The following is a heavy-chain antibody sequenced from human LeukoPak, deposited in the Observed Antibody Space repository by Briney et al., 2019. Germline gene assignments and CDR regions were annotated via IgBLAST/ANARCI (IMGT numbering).Heavy chain of an antibody. V-gene: IGHV3-33*01. CDR1: GSTFSSYG. D-gene: IGHD3-3*01. Sequence: GGSLRLSCAASGSTFSSYGMHWVRQAPGKGLEWVAVIWYDGSNKYYADSVKGRFTISRDNSKNTLYLQMNSVRAEDTAVYYCARNTIFGVVRKNWFDPWGQGTLVTVSS. CDR2: IWYDGSNK. J-gene: IGHJ5*02. CDR3: ARNTIFGVVRKNWFDP.